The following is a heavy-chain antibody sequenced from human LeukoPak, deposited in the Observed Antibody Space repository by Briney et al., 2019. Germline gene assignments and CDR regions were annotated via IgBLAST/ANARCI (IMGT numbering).Heavy chain of an antibody. CDR1: GYTFTSYY. Sequence: WALVKVSCKASGYTFTSYYMHWVRQAPGQGLEWMGIINPSGGSTSYAQKFQGRVTKTRDMSTSTVYMELSSLRSEDTAVYYCARGAVVVPAITNWFDPWGQGTLVTVSS. V-gene: IGHV1-46*01. CDR3: ARGAVVVPAITNWFDP. D-gene: IGHD2-2*01. CDR2: INPSGGST. J-gene: IGHJ5*02.